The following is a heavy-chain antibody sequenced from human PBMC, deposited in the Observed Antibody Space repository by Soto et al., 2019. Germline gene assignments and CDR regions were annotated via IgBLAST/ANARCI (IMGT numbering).Heavy chain of an antibody. CDR2: INPNNGAT. D-gene: IGHD2-21*01. V-gene: IGHV1-46*01. Sequence: APVKVSCKAPRVTFTTNSLYWARQAPGQGLGWMGRINPNNGATLYAQEFQGRLILTTDTSTSTVYMDLNSVKSEDSAVYYCASRVLCDMDVWGQGTTVTVSS. J-gene: IGHJ6*02. CDR1: RVTFTTNS. CDR3: ASRVLCDMDV.